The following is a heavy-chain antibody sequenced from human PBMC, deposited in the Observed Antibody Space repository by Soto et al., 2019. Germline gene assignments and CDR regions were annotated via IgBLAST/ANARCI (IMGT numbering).Heavy chain of an antibody. D-gene: IGHD2-15*01. Sequence: QVQLVESGGGVVQPGRSLRLSCAASGFTFSSYGMHWFRQAPGKGLEWVAVIWYDGSNKYYAESVKGRFTISRDNSKNTRYLQMNSLRAEDTAVYYCARDCSGGSCYWGKGTLVTVSS. CDR3: ARDCSGGSCY. CDR1: GFTFSSYG. J-gene: IGHJ4*02. CDR2: IWYDGSNK. V-gene: IGHV3-33*01.